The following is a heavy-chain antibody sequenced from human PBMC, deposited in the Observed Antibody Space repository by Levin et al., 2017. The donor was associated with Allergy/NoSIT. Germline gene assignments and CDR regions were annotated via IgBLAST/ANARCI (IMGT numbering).Heavy chain of an antibody. CDR1: GFTFSSYA. D-gene: IGHD2-15*01. V-gene: IGHV3-30*04. CDR2: ISYDGSNK. J-gene: IGHJ6*02. Sequence: GGSLRLSCAASGFTFSSYAMHWVRQAPGKGLEWVAVISYDGSNKYYADSVKGRFTISRDNSKNTLYLQMTSLRAEDTAVYYCARDSRDIVVVVAARNYYDYGMDGWGQGTTVTVSS. CDR3: ARDSRDIVVVVAARNYYDYGMDG.